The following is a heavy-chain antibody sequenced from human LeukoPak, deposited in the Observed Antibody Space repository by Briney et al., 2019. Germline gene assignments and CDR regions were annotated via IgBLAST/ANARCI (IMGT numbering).Heavy chain of an antibody. J-gene: IGHJ5*02. CDR2: INHNGGST. V-gene: IGHV1-2*02. CDR1: GDTSIGYY. D-gene: IGHD3-3*01. CDR3: ARVNREFWSGYYA. Sequence: ASVKVSCEASGDTSIGYYMHCVRHGPGEGVEWGGWINHNGGSTNYAQTVQGRVTITRDTSISTAYMEMSRLRSDDTAVYYCARVNREFWSGYYAWGQGTLVTVSS.